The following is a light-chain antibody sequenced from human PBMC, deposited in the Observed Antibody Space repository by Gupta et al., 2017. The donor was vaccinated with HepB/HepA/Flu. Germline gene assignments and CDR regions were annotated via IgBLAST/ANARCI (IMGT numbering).Light chain of an antibody. V-gene: IGLV1-47*02. CDR3: GVWDDSLSGYV. CDR2: NDK. CDR1: SSNIGNDN. J-gene: IGLJ1*01. Sequence: QPVLTQPPPASGTPGQRVTISCSGSSSNIGNDNAYWYQQLPGTAPKLLIYNDKQRPSGVPDRFSGSKSVTTASLAISGLRSEDEAGYYCGVWDDSLSGYVFVAGTKVTVL.